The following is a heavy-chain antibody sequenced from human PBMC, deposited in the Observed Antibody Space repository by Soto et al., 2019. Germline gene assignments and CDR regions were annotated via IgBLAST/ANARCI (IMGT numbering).Heavy chain of an antibody. CDR2: IDPSDSYT. J-gene: IGHJ6*02. D-gene: IGHD3-22*01. CDR1: GYSFTSYW. V-gene: IGHV5-10-1*01. CDR3: ARDPYYYDSSGSNPDYYYYGMDV. Sequence: GESLKISCKGSGYSFTSYWISWVRQMPGKGLEWMGRIDPSDSYTNYSPSFQGHVTISADKSISTAYLQWSSLKASDTAMYYCARDPYYYDSSGSNPDYYYYGMDVWGQGTTVTV.